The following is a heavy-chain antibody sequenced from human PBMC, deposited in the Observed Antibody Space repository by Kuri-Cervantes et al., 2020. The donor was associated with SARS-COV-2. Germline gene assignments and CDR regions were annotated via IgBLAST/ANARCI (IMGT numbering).Heavy chain of an antibody. Sequence: ASVKVSCKASGDTFSSYGISWVRQAPGQGLEWMGWISAYNGNTNYAQKLQGRVTMTTDTSTSTAYMELRSLRSDDTAVYYCARARITIFGVVITNDYWGQGTLVTVSS. CDR2: ISAYNGNT. V-gene: IGHV1-18*01. D-gene: IGHD3-3*01. J-gene: IGHJ4*02. CDR3: ARARITIFGVVITNDY. CDR1: GDTFSSYG.